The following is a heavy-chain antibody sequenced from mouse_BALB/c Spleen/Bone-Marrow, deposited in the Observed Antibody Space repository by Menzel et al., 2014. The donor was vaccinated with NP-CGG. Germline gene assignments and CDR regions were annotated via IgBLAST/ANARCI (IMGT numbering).Heavy chain of an antibody. CDR1: GYTFTSYY. V-gene: IGHV1S56*01. CDR2: VYPGDGST. J-gene: IGHJ4*01. Sequence: EPGPELVKPGASVKMSCKASGYTFTSYYIHWVKQRPGQGLERIGWVYPGDGSTTYNEKFKGKTPLTADKSSSTADMLHSSQTSEDSAIYFGTRKESGAYAMDNWVQGTPVTVSS. CDR3: TRKESGAYAMDN.